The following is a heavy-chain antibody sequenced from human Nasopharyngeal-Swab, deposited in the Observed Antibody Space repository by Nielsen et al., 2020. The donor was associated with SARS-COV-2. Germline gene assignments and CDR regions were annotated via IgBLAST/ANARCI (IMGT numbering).Heavy chain of an antibody. D-gene: IGHD1-1*01. CDR3: ISQLERQYYFDY. J-gene: IGHJ4*02. V-gene: IGHV1-69*10. CDR1: GGTFSSYA. CDR2: IIPILGIA. Sequence: SVKVSCKASGGTFSSYAISWVRQAPGQGLEWMGGIIPILGIANYAQKFQGRVTITADKSTSTAYMELSSLRSEDTAVYYYISQLERQYYFDYWGQGTLVTVSS.